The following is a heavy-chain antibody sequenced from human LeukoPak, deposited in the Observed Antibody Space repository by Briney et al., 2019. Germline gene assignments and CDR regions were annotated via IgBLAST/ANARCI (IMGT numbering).Heavy chain of an antibody. CDR1: GYTLTELS. Sequence: SVKVSCKVSGYTLTELSMHWVRQAPGQGLEWMGRIIPILGIANYAQKFQGRVTITADKSTSTAYMELSSLRSEDTAVYYCARGIAAASFDYWGQGTLVTVSS. V-gene: IGHV1-69*04. J-gene: IGHJ4*02. CDR3: ARGIAAASFDY. CDR2: IIPILGIA. D-gene: IGHD6-13*01.